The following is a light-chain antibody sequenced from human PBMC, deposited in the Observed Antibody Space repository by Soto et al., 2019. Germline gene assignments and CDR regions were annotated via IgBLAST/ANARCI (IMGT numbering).Light chain of an antibody. V-gene: IGKV3-11*01. CDR3: QQRSNWWT. CDR2: GES. CDR1: QSVSNNY. J-gene: IGKJ1*01. Sequence: IVLTQSPGTLSLSPWERATLSCSASQSVSNNYLAWYQQQPGQAPRLLIYGESNRATGIPARFSGSGSGTDFTLTISSLEPEDFAVYYCQQRSNWWTFGQGTKVDIK.